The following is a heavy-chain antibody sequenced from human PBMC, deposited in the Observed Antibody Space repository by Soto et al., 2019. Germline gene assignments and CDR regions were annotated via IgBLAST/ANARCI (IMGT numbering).Heavy chain of an antibody. Sequence: DVQLVESGGGLVQPGGSLRLSCTASGFTFSDYWMTWLRQAPGKGLEWVANIKQDGSDKYYLDAVKGRFTISRDNAKNSLFLQMNSLRAEDTAVYYCASARSGPDYWGQGTLVTVSS. D-gene: IGHD6-19*01. J-gene: IGHJ4*02. CDR3: ASARSGPDY. V-gene: IGHV3-7*03. CDR2: IKQDGSDK. CDR1: GFTFSDYW.